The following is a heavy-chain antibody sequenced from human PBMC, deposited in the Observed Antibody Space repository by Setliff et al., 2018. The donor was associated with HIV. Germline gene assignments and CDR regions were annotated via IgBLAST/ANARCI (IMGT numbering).Heavy chain of an antibody. CDR1: GYTLTELS. Sequence: ASVKVSCKVSGYTLTELSRHWVRQAPGKGLEWMGGLDPKDGKTMYAQKFQGRVTMTEDTSTDTAHMELRSLRSEDTAVYYYVTGSAARPFDYWGQGTLVTVSS. CDR3: VTGSAARPFDY. J-gene: IGHJ4*02. V-gene: IGHV1-24*01. CDR2: LDPKDGKT. D-gene: IGHD6-6*01.